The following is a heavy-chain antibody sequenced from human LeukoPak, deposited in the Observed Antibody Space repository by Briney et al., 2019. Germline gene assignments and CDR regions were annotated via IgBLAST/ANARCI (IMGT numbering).Heavy chain of an antibody. J-gene: IGHJ6*02. V-gene: IGHV1-2*02. CDR2: INPSSGGT. CDR1: GCTFTGYY. CDR3: ASAGIAAAGGFYYYYGVDV. D-gene: IGHD6-13*01. Sequence: ASVKVSCKASGCTFTGYYMHWVRQAPGQGLEWMGWINPSSGGTNYAQKFQGRVTMTRDTSISTAYMELSRLRSDDTAVYYCASAGIAAAGGFYYYYGVDVWGQGTTVTVSS.